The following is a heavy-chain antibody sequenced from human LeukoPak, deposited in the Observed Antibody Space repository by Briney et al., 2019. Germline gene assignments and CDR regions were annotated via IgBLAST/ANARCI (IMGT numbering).Heavy chain of an antibody. Sequence: GGSLRLSCSASGFTFSSYSMNWVRQAPGKGLEWVSYISSSTSTIYYADSVKGRFTISRDNAKNSLYLQMNSLRAEDTAVYYCAKEQAVADTYYFDYWGQGTLVTVSS. J-gene: IGHJ4*02. V-gene: IGHV3-48*01. CDR1: GFTFSSYS. D-gene: IGHD6-19*01. CDR3: AKEQAVADTYYFDY. CDR2: ISSSTSTI.